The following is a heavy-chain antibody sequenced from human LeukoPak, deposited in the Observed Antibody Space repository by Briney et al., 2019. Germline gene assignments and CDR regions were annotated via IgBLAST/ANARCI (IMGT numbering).Heavy chain of an antibody. J-gene: IGHJ4*02. D-gene: IGHD2-2*01. Sequence: PSETLSLTCAVSGYSISSGYYWGWIRQPPGKGLEWIGSIYHSGSTYYNPSLKSRVTISVDTSKNQFSLKLSSVTAADTAVCYCARGGCSSTSCYSSFDYWGQGTLVTVSS. CDR1: GYSISSGYY. CDR2: IYHSGST. CDR3: ARGGCSSTSCYSSFDY. V-gene: IGHV4-38-2*01.